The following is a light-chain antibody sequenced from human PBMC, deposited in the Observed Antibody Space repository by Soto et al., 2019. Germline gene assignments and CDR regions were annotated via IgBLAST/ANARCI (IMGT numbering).Light chain of an antibody. CDR1: QSVSSY. CDR2: DAS. CDR3: QKYNSART. V-gene: IGKV3-11*01. J-gene: IGKJ1*01. Sequence: EIVLTQSPATVSLSPGDRATLSCRASQSVSSYLAWYQQEPGQAPVLLICDASTRATVVQESCSGSGSGIDLSLYISSLQPEDVANYYSQKYNSARTFGQGTKVDIK.